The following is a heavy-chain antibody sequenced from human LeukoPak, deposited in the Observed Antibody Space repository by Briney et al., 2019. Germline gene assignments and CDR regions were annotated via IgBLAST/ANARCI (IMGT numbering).Heavy chain of an antibody. D-gene: IGHD3-10*01. V-gene: IGHV3-74*01. Sequence: GRSLSLSCTVSRLMLRDFWMHWVRQPPGKGLVWVSRIRGDGYDTIYADSVKGQFTISRDNAQNTLYPQMNSLGAEDTAVYFCASDRVLDSGSLDNWGQGTLVTVSS. CDR1: RLMLRDFW. CDR2: IRGDGYDT. CDR3: ASDRVLDSGSLDN. J-gene: IGHJ4*02.